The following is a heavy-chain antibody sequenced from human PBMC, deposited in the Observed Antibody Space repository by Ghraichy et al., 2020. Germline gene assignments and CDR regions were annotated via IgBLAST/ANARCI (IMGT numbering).Heavy chain of an antibody. D-gene: IGHD1-26*01. CDR3: ARDRKVGANYYYYGMDV. CDR2: IYTSGST. CDR1: GGSISSYY. J-gene: IGHJ6*02. V-gene: IGHV4-4*07. Sequence: ETLSLTCTVSGGSISSYYWSWIRQPAGKGLEWIGRIYTSGSTNYNPSLKSRVTMSVDTSKNQFSLKLSSVTAADTAVYYCARDRKVGANYYYYGMDVWGQGTTVTVSS.